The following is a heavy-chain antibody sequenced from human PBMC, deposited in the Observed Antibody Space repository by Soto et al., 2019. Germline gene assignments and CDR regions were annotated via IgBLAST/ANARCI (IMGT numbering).Heavy chain of an antibody. D-gene: IGHD3-22*01. Sequence: EVQLVESGGGLVQPGGSLRLSCAASGFTFSSYWMSWVRQAPGKGLEWVANIKQDGSEKYYVDSVKGRFTISRDNAKNSLYLQMNCLRAEDTAVYYCARDHYYDSSGSDYWGQGPLVTVSS. J-gene: IGHJ4*02. CDR2: IKQDGSEK. V-gene: IGHV3-7*03. CDR1: GFTFSSYW. CDR3: ARDHYYDSSGSDY.